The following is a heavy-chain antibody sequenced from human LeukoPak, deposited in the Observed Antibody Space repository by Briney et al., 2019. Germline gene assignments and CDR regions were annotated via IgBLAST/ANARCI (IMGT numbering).Heavy chain of an antibody. Sequence: SETLSLTCAVYGGSFSGYYSSWIRQPPGKGLEWIGEINHSGSTNYNPSLKSRVTISVDTSKNQFSLKLSSVTAADTAVYYCATVRAINWFDPWGQGSLVTFSS. CDR1: GGSFSGYY. V-gene: IGHV4-34*01. D-gene: IGHD1-26*01. CDR2: INHSGST. J-gene: IGHJ5*02. CDR3: ATVRAINWFDP.